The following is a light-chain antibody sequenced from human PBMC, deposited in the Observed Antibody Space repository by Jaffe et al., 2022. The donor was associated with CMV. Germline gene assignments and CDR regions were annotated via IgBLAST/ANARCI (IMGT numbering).Light chain of an antibody. CDR1: QSVSIY. J-gene: IGKJ4*01. CDR3: QQRSNWLFT. V-gene: IGKV3-11*01. CDR2: DAS. Sequence: EIVLTQSPATLSLSPGERATLSCRASQSVSIYLAWYQQKPGQAPRLLIYDASNRATGIPARFSGRGSGTDFTLTISSLEPEDFAVYYCQQRSNWLFTFGGGTKVEIK.